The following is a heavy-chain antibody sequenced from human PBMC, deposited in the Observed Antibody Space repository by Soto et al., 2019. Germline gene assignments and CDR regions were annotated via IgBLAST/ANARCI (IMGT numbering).Heavy chain of an antibody. V-gene: IGHV3-23*01. J-gene: IGHJ4*02. CDR2: ISGSGGST. CDR1: GFTFSSYA. CDR3: AKSPPQGRGYTYYFDY. Sequence: PGGSLRLSCAASGFTFSSYAMSWVRQAPGKGLEWVSAISGSGGSTYYADSVKGRFTISRDNSKNTLYLQMNSLRAEDTAVYYCAKSPPQGRGYTYYFDYWGPGTLVTVSS. D-gene: IGHD5-18*01.